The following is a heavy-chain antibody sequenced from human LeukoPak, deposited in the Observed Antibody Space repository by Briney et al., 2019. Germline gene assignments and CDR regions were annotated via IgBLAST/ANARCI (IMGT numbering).Heavy chain of an antibody. CDR2: IKSKTDGGTT. Sequence: AGGSLRLSCVASGFTFSNAWMSWVRQAPGKGLDWVGRIKSKTDGGTTDYAAPVKGRFTISRDDSKNTLYLQMNSLKTEDTAVFYCTTQYSSGWYVAFDIWGQGTMVTVSS. CDR3: TTQYSSGWYVAFDI. V-gene: IGHV3-15*01. D-gene: IGHD6-19*01. J-gene: IGHJ3*02. CDR1: GFTFSNAW.